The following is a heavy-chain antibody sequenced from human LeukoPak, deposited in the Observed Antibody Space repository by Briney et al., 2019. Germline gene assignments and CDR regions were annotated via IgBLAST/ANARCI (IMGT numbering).Heavy chain of an antibody. J-gene: IGHJ4*02. CDR2: IQYDGSPK. V-gene: IGHV3-30*02. Sequence: GGSLRLSCVMSGLTFSGSGMHWVRQAPGKGLEWVTFIQYDGSPKYYTDSVKGRFTISRDNSRNTVYLQMNSLRDEDTAIYYCAREGGTVVISTFDYWGQGTLVTVSS. CDR3: AREGGTVVISTFDY. D-gene: IGHD1-1*01. CDR1: GLTFSGSG.